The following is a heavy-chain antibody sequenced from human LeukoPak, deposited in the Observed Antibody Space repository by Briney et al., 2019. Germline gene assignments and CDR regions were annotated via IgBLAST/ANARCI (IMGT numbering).Heavy chain of an antibody. D-gene: IGHD2-2*01. CDR1: GFTFSSYW. Sequence: PGGSLRLSCAASGFTFSSYWMSWVRQAPGKGLEWVANIKQDGSEKYYVDSVKGRFTISRDNAKNSPYLQMNSLRAEDTAVYYCASQSSNAGTPGDYWGQGTLVTVSS. J-gene: IGHJ4*02. CDR2: IKQDGSEK. V-gene: IGHV3-7*01. CDR3: ASQSSNAGTPGDY.